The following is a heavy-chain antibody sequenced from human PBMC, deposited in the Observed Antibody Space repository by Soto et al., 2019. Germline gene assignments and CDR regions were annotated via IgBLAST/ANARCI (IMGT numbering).Heavy chain of an antibody. V-gene: IGHV3-48*02. J-gene: IGHJ4*02. CDR1: GFTFSTYS. CDR3: ARERFGYFDY. CDR2: ISSSSSTI. Sequence: EVQLVESGGGLVQPGGSLRLSCAASGFTFSTYSMNWVRQAPGKGLECVSYISSSSSTIYYADSVKGRFTISRDNAKNSLYLQMNSLRDEDTAVYYCARERFGYFDYWGQGTLVTVSS. D-gene: IGHD3-3*01.